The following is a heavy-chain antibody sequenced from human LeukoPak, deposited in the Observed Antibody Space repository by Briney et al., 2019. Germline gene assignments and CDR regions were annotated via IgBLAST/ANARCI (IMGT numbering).Heavy chain of an antibody. Sequence: GGSLRLSCAASGFTFSNYGMHWVRQAPGKGLEWVAFIRYDGSNKYYADSVKGRFTISRDNSKNTLYLQMNSLRAEDTAVYYCAKDGGRGYSYGDYWGQGTLVTVSS. D-gene: IGHD5-18*01. J-gene: IGHJ4*02. CDR1: GFTFSNYG. CDR2: IRYDGSNK. CDR3: AKDGGRGYSYGDY. V-gene: IGHV3-30*02.